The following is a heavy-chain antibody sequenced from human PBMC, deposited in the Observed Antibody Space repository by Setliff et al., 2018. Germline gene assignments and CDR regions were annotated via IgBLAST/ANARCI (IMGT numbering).Heavy chain of an antibody. CDR2: ISWNSGSI. Sequence: GGSLRLSCAASGFTFSSYAMHWVRQAPGKGLEWVSGISWNSGSIGYADSVKGRFTISRDNAKNSLYLQMNSLRAEDTAVYYCARDDAFDIWGQGTMVTVSS. V-gene: IGHV3-9*01. J-gene: IGHJ3*02. CDR3: ARDDAFDI. CDR1: GFTFSSYA.